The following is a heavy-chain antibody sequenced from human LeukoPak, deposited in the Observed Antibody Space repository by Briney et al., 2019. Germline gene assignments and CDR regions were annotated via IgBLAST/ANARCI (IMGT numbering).Heavy chain of an antibody. CDR3: TTAPRGYCSGGSCSYAFDI. CDR1: TFTFSNAW. J-gene: IGHJ3*02. V-gene: IGHV3-15*01. D-gene: IGHD2-15*01. Sequence: GGSLRLSCAASTFTFSNAWMSWVRQAPGKGLEWVDRIKSKSDGGTTDYAAPVKGRFTISRDDSKNTLYLQMNSLKTEDTAVYYCTTAPRGYCSGGSCSYAFDIWGQGTMVTVSS. CDR2: IKSKSDGGTT.